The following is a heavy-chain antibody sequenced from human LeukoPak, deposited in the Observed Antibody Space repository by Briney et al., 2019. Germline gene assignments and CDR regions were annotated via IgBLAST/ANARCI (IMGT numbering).Heavy chain of an antibody. Sequence: PGGSLRLSCAVSGFTFSSYSMNWVRQAPGKGLEWVSSISSSSSHIYYADSVKGRFTISRDKAKNSLYLQMNSLRAEDTAVYYCARDAAAAGEFDCWGQGTLVTVSS. D-gene: IGHD6-13*01. CDR2: ISSSSSHI. CDR3: ARDAAAAGEFDC. CDR1: GFTFSSYS. V-gene: IGHV3-21*01. J-gene: IGHJ4*02.